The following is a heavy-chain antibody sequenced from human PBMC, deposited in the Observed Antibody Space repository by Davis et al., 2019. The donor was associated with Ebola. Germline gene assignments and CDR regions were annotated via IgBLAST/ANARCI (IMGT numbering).Heavy chain of an antibody. Sequence: SQTLSLTCAISWDSVSRNTAAWNWIRQSPSRGLEWLGRTYYRSKWYVDYAVSVKSRITINSDTSKNQFSLQLTSVTPEDTAVYYCARDPPYDQGYDYWGQGTLVTVSS. D-gene: IGHD3-22*01. CDR3: ARDPPYDQGYDY. CDR1: WDSVSRNTAA. CDR2: TYYRSKWYV. J-gene: IGHJ4*02. V-gene: IGHV6-1*01.